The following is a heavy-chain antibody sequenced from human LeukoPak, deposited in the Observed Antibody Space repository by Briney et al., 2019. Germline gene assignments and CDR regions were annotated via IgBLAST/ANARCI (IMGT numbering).Heavy chain of an antibody. J-gene: IGHJ6*03. CDR3: ARVGEADTAMARTYYYYYMDV. Sequence: PSETLSLTCTVSGGSISSYYWSWIRQPPGKGLEWIGYIYYSGSTNYNPSLKSRVTISVDTSKNQFSLKLSSVTAADTAVYYCARVGEADTAMARTYYYYYMDVWGKGTTVTVSS. CDR2: IYYSGST. V-gene: IGHV4-59*12. D-gene: IGHD5-18*01. CDR1: GGSISSYY.